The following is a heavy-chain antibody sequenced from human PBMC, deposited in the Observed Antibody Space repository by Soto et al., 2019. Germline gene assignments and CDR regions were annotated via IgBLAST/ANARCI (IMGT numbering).Heavy chain of an antibody. CDR3: AHKGGGDRILDY. J-gene: IGHJ4*02. D-gene: IGHD3-16*01. CDR1: GFSLSTSGVG. V-gene: IGHV2-5*02. CDR2: IYWDDAK. Sequence: QITLKESGPTLVKPTQTLTLTCTFSGFSLSTSGVGVGWIRQPPGKALEWLALIYWDDAKHYSPSLKSRLTTTKDTSKNQGVLIRTNMDPVDTATYYCAHKGGGDRILDYWGQGTLVTVSS.